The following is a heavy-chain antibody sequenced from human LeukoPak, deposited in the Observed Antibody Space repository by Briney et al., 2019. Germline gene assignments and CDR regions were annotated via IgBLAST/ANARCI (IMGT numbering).Heavy chain of an antibody. D-gene: IGHD5-24*01. CDR1: GFTFSSYG. J-gene: IGHJ4*02. CDR2: ISYDGSNK. CDR3: AKVEMATITNDY. Sequence: PGGSLRLSCAASGFTFSSYGMHWVRQAPGKGLEWVAVISYDGSNKYYADSVKGRFTISRDNSKNTLYLQMNSLRAEDTAVYYCAKVEMATITNDYWGQGTLVTVSS. V-gene: IGHV3-30*18.